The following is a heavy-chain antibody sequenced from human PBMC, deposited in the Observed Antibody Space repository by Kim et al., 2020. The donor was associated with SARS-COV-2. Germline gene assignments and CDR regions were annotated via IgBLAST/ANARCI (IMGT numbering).Heavy chain of an antibody. CDR2: INTNTGNP. CDR3: ARDSNPRDYYDSSGYDY. CDR1: GYTFTSYA. J-gene: IGHJ4*02. V-gene: IGHV7-4-1*02. D-gene: IGHD3-22*01. Sequence: ASVKVSCKASGYTFTSYAMNWVRQAPGQGLEWMGWINTNTGNPTYAQGFTGRFVFSLDTSVSTAYLQISSLKAEDTAVYYCARDSNPRDYYDSSGYDYWGQGTLVTVSS.